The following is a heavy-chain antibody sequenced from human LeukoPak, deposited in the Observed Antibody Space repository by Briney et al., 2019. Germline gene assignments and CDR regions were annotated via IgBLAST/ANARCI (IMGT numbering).Heavy chain of an antibody. V-gene: IGHV1-69*13. J-gene: IGHJ3*02. CDR1: GGTFSSYA. CDR2: IIPIFGTA. CDR3: ATANHYYGSGAQTATYAFDI. Sequence: TSVKVSCKASGGTFSSYAISWVRQAPGQGLEWMGGIIPIFGTANYAQKFQGRVTITADESTSTAYMELSSLRSEDTAVYYCATANHYYGSGAQTATYAFDIWGQGTMVTVSS. D-gene: IGHD3-10*01.